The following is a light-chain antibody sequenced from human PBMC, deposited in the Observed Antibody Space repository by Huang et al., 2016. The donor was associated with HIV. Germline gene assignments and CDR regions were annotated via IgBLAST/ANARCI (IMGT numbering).Light chain of an antibody. CDR2: GSS. Sequence: EILLTQSPGTLSLSPGESATISCRASQSVSSSFLAWYQQKPGQAPRLLIYGSSNRATGIPDRFSGSVSGTAFTLPISRLEPEDFAVYYCQQYGSSPLFTFGPGTKVDIK. CDR3: QQYGSSPLFT. V-gene: IGKV3-20*01. CDR1: QSVSSSF. J-gene: IGKJ3*01.